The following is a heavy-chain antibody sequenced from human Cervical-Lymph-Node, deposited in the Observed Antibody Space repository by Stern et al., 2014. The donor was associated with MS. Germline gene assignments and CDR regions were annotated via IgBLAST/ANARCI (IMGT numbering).Heavy chain of an antibody. J-gene: IGHJ4*02. CDR1: GGTFSSFA. Sequence: QVQLVQSGAEVKKPGSSVKVSCKASGGTFSSFAISWVRQAPGPGLEWVGVIILLFGPANYAQRVAGRDTLSADEPTSAAYNELSRLRSDDTAVYYCTRHQEGIAANWGQGTLVTVSS. D-gene: IGHD6-13*01. V-gene: IGHV1-69*01. CDR2: IILLFGPA. CDR3: TRHQEGIAAN.